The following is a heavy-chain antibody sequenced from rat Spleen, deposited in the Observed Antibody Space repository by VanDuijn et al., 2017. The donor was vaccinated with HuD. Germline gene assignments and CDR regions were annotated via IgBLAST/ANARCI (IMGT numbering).Heavy chain of an antibody. CDR2: ITNSGGST. D-gene: IGHD2-5*01. CDR3: VRQGYLRDWYFDF. CDR1: GFTFSDYY. V-gene: IGHV5-25*01. J-gene: IGHJ1*01. Sequence: EVQLVESGGGLVQPGRSLKLSCAASGFTFSDYYMAWVRQAPTKGLEWVASITNSGGSTYYRDSVKGRFTISRDNAKSTLYLQMDSLRSEDMATYYCVRQGYLRDWYFDFWGPGTMITVSS.